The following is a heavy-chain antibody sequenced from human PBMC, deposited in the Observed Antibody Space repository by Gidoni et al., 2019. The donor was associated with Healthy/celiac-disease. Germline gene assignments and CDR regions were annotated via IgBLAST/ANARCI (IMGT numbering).Heavy chain of an antibody. D-gene: IGHD4-17*01. Sequence: QVQLQESVPGLVKPSETLSLTCTVSGGSVSSGSYYWSWIRQPPGKGLEWIGYIYYSGSTNYNPSLKSRVTISVDTSKNQFSLKLSSVTAADTAVYYCARYSTVVTPGDAFDIWGQGTMVTVSS. CDR3: ARYSTVVTPGDAFDI. J-gene: IGHJ3*02. CDR1: GGSVSSGSYY. V-gene: IGHV4-61*01. CDR2: IYYSGST.